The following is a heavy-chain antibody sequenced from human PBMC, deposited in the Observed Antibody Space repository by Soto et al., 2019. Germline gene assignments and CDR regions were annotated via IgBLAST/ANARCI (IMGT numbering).Heavy chain of an antibody. CDR2: IDHSGYT. CDR1: GGSFSCYD. Sequence: PSETLSLTCAVYGGSFSCYDVNWLRQPPGKGLEWIGEIDHSGYTNYNPSLKSRVTISVDTSKNQFSLRLTSVTAADTAVYYCARVRDWFDPWGQGTLVTVSS. V-gene: IGHV4-34*01. J-gene: IGHJ5*02. CDR3: ARVRDWFDP. D-gene: IGHD3-3*01.